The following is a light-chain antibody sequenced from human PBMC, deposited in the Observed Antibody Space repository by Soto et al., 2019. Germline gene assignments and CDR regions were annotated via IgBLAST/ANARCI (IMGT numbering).Light chain of an antibody. J-gene: IGKJ5*01. V-gene: IGKV3-20*01. Sequence: EIVLTQPPGTLSLSPGERATLSCRASQSVSSSYLTWYQQKSGQAPRLLIYGASSRATGIPDRFSGSGSGTDFTLTISRLEPEDFAVYYCQQYGSSPPITFGQGTRLEIK. CDR2: GAS. CDR3: QQYGSSPPIT. CDR1: QSVSSSY.